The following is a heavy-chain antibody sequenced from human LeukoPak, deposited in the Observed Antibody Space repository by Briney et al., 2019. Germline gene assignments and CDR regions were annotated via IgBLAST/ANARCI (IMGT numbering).Heavy chain of an antibody. V-gene: IGHV3-7*01. J-gene: IGHJ4*02. D-gene: IGHD3-22*01. CDR1: GFTFSSYW. Sequence: GGSLRLSCEGSGFTFSSYWMNWVRQAPGKGLEGVANIKPDGSERYYVDSVKGRFTISRDSSRSSLYLQMNSLRAEDTAVYYCARGAATFYSDTYYFEYWGQGTLVTVSS. CDR3: ARGAATFYSDTYYFEY. CDR2: IKPDGSER.